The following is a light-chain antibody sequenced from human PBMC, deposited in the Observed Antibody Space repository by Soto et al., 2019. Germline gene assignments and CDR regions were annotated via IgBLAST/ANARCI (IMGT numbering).Light chain of an antibody. V-gene: IGLV1-40*01. Sequence: QSVLTQPPSVSGAPGQRVTISCTGSSSNIGAGYVVPWYQQLPGTAPKLLIYGNSNRPSGVPDRFSGSKSGTSASLAITGLQAEDEADYYCQSYDSSLSGPVVFGGGTQLTVL. CDR1: SSNIGAGYV. CDR3: QSYDSSLSGPVV. J-gene: IGLJ2*01. CDR2: GNS.